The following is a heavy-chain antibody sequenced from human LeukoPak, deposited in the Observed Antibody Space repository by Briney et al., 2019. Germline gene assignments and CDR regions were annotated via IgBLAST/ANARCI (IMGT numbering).Heavy chain of an antibody. D-gene: IGHD7-27*01. V-gene: IGHV3-30-3*01. J-gene: IGHJ4*02. CDR1: GFTFSSYA. Sequence: GGSLRLSCAASGFTFSSYAMHWVRQAPGKGLEWVAVISYDGSNKYYADSVKGRFTISRDNSKNTLYLQMNSLRAEDTAVYYCAKDLKFGLTGDNLWGQGTLVTVSS. CDR3: AKDLKFGLTGDNL. CDR2: ISYDGSNK.